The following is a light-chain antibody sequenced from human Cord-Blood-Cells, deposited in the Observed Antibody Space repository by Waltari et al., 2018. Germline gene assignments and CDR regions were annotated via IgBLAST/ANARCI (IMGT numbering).Light chain of an antibody. V-gene: IGLV1-47*01. Sequence: QSVLTQPPSASGTPGQRVTISCSGSSSNIGSNYVYWYQQLPGTAPKLLIYRNNQRLSGVPDRFSGSKSGTSASLAISGLRSEDEADYYCAAWDDSLRVFGTGTKVTVL. J-gene: IGLJ1*01. CDR1: SSNIGSNY. CDR3: AAWDDSLRV. CDR2: RNN.